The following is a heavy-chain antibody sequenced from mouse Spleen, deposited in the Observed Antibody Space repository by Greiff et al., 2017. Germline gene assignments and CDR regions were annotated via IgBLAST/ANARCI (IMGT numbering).Heavy chain of an antibody. Sequence: EVKLMESGGDLVKPGGSLKLSCAASGFTFSSYGMSWVRQTPDKRLEWVATISSGGSYTYYPDSVKGRFTISRDNAKNTLYLQMSSLKSEDTAMYYCARQVAITTVVEGYFDVWGTGTTVTVSS. V-gene: IGHV5-6*01. CDR1: GFTFSSYG. CDR3: ARQVAITTVVEGYFDV. J-gene: IGHJ1*03. CDR2: ISSGGSYT. D-gene: IGHD1-1*01.